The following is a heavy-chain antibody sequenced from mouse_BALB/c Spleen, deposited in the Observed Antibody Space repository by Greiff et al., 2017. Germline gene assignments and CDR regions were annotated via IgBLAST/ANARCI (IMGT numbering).Heavy chain of an antibody. D-gene: IGHD2-1*01. J-gene: IGHJ3*01. V-gene: IGHV1-15*01. Sequence: QVQLKQSGAELVRPGASVTLSCKASGYTFTDYEMHWVKQTPVHGLEWIGAIDPETGGTAYNQKFKGKATLTADKSSSTAYMELRSLTSEDSAVYYCTRVDYGNYSWFAYWGQGTLVTVSA. CDR2: IDPETGGT. CDR1: GYTFTDYE. CDR3: TRVDYGNYSWFAY.